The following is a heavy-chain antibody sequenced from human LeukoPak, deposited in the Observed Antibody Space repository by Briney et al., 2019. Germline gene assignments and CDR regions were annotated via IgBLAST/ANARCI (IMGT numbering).Heavy chain of an antibody. CDR2: ISSSGST. CDR1: GGSISSYF. Sequence: SDTLSLTCTVSGGSISSYFWSWIRQPPGKGLEWIGYISSSGSTDYNPSLKSRVTMSVDTSKNQFSLKLSSVTAADTAVYYCARAKGYSSTRAPNWYFDLWGRGTLVTVSS. D-gene: IGHD6-13*01. J-gene: IGHJ2*01. CDR3: ARAKGYSSTRAPNWYFDL. V-gene: IGHV4-59*07.